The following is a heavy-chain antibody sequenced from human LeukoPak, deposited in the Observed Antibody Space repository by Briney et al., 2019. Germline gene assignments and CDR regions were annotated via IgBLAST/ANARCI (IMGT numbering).Heavy chain of an antibody. Sequence: GGSLRLSCAASGFTFSSYWMSWVRQAPGKGLEWVALISHNGDNIGHADSVKGRFTISRDNSKNTLYLQMNSLRTEDTAVYYCAKDSNTWAFDYWGQGTLVTVSS. J-gene: IGHJ4*02. CDR2: ISHNGDNI. D-gene: IGHD2-2*01. V-gene: IGHV3-30*18. CDR3: AKDSNTWAFDY. CDR1: GFTFSSYW.